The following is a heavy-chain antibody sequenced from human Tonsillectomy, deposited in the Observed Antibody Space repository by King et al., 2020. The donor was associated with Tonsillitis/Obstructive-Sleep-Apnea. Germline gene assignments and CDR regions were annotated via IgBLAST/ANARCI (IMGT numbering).Heavy chain of an antibody. D-gene: IGHD3-10*01. CDR3: ASTPYGSGTYYYFDY. J-gene: IGHJ4*02. CDR1: GLTFSSHA. Sequence: VQLVQSGGGLVQPGGSLRLSCEASGLTFSSHAMSWVRQAPGKGLEWVSGISGSGDSTYYADSVKGRFTIPRDKSKNTLFLQMNSLRAADTAIYYLASTPYGSGTYYYFDYWGQGTLVTVSS. CDR2: ISGSGDST. V-gene: IGHV3-23*04.